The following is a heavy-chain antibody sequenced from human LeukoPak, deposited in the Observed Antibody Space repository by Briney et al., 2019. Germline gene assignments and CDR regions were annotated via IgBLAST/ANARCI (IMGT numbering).Heavy chain of an antibody. CDR3: AKDPGGSWDY. CDR2: ISSGGTT. V-gene: IGHV3-23*01. CDR1: GFTFSSYA. D-gene: IGHD2-8*02. Sequence: GGSLRLSCAASGFTFSSYAMTWVRQAPGKGLEWVSSISSGGTTYYADSVKGRFTISRDNSKNTLYLQMNSLRAEDTAVYYCAKDPGGSWDYWGQGALVTVSS. J-gene: IGHJ4*02.